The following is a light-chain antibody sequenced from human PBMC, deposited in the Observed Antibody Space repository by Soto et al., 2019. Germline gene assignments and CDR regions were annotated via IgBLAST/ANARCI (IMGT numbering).Light chain of an antibody. CDR1: QNIDNH. CDR2: AAS. Sequence: IVMTQSPATLSLSPGERATLSCRASQNIDNHLAWYQQIPGQAPRLLMYAASTRATGIPARFSGSGSGTELNLTIRSVQSELFAVYYCQENNIWTSWTFGRGTKVEIK. J-gene: IGKJ1*01. V-gene: IGKV3D-15*01. CDR3: QENNIWTSWT.